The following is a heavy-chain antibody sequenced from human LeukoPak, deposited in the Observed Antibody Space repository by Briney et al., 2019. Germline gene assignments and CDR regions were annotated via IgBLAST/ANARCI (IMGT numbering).Heavy chain of an antibody. D-gene: IGHD6-19*01. CDR3: AKEIGYSSGWYYYYYMDV. Sequence: PGGSLRLFCAASGFPFSSHGMSWVRETPGKGLEWVSTISSRCGNIYCADSVKGRFTISRDNSQNTLYLKMNSLRAEDTALYYCAKEIGYSSGWYYYYYMDVWGKGTTVTISS. V-gene: IGHV3-23*01. J-gene: IGHJ6*03. CDR1: GFPFSSHG. CDR2: ISSRCGNI.